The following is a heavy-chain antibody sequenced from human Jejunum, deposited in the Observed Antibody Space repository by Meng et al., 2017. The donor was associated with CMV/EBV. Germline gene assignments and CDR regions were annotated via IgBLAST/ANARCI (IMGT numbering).Heavy chain of an antibody. CDR1: GGSFMYCY. CDR3: ARDRGGLGKYFDY. D-gene: IGHD3-10*01. J-gene: IGHJ4*02. CDR2: VSYSGTS. V-gene: IGHV4-59*01. Sequence: SGGSFMYCYWSWNRRSAEEGLEWIGCVSYSGTSYYNPSLKSRVTVYLDMSKSQFSLTLTSVTAADTAVYFCARDRGGLGKYFDYWGQGSLVTVSS.